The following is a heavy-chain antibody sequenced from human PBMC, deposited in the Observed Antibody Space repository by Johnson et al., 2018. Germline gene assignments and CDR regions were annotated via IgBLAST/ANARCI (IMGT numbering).Heavy chain of an antibody. V-gene: IGHV3-21*01. Sequence: VQLVESGGGLVKPGGSLRLSCAASGFTFSSYSMNWVRQAPGKGLEWVSSISSSSSYIYYADSVKGRFTISRDNAKNSLYLQMNSLRAEDTAVYYCARDLTTVTTNAFDIWGQGTMVTVSS. D-gene: IGHD4-17*01. CDR2: ISSSSSYI. CDR1: GFTFSSYS. J-gene: IGHJ3*02. CDR3: ARDLTTVTTNAFDI.